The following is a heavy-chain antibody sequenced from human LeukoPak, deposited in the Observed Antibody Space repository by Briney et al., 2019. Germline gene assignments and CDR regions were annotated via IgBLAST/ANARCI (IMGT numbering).Heavy chain of an antibody. V-gene: IGHV4-30-2*01. Sequence: PSQTLSLTCAVSGGSISSGGYSWSWIRQPPGKGLEWIGYIYHSGSTYYNPFLKSRVTISVDRSKNQFSLKLSSVTAADTAVYYCAKEFCSGGSCYLDYWGQGTLVTVSS. D-gene: IGHD2-15*01. J-gene: IGHJ4*02. CDR2: IYHSGST. CDR1: GGSISSGGYS. CDR3: AKEFCSGGSCYLDY.